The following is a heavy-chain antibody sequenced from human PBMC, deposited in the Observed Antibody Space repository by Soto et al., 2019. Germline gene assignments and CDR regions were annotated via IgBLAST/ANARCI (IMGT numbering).Heavy chain of an antibody. CDR2: ISGSGDRT. CDR1: GITISNYP. D-gene: IGHD3-16*02. V-gene: IGHV3-23*01. Sequence: EVQLLESGGGLVQPGGSMRLSCAASGITISNYPMSWVRQAPGKGLDWVSGISGSGDRTYYADSAKGRFTITKDISRNSLSLQLNSLRVEDTAVYVCVIDDGRYPSTAPHWAQGTLVTVSA. CDR3: VIDDGRYPSTAPH. J-gene: IGHJ4*02.